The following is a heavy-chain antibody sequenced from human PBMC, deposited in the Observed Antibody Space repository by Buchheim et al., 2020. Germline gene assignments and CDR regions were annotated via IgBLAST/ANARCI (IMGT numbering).Heavy chain of an antibody. CDR3: ARGGVGGHFDY. CDR1: GFTFSTYW. D-gene: IGHD1-26*01. CDR2: INSDGGDT. J-gene: IGHJ4*02. V-gene: IGHV3-74*01. Sequence: EVQLVESGGDSVQPGGSLRLSCAASGFTFSTYWMHWVRQAPGKGLVWVSRINSDGGDTSDADSVKGRFPISRDNAKNTLYLQMNSLRAEDTAFYYCARGGVGGHFDYWGQGTL.